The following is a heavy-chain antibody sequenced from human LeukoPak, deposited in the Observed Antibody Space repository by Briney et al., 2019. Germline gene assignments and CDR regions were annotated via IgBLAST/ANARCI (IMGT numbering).Heavy chain of an antibody. D-gene: IGHD4/OR15-4a*01. CDR2: ISYDGSNK. V-gene: IGHV3-30*04. CDR1: GFTFSSYA. CDR3: ARDRRFDYAFDP. J-gene: IGHJ5*02. Sequence: GGSLRLSCAVSGFTFSSYAMHWVRQAPGKGLEWVAVISYDGSNKYYADSVKGRFTISRDNSKNTLYLQMNSLRPEDTAVYYCARDRRFDYAFDPWGQGTLVTVSS.